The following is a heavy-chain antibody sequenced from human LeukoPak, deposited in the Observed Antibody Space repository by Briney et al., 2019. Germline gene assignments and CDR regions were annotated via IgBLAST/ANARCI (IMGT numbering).Heavy chain of an antibody. Sequence: GASVKVSCKASGYTFTGYYMHWVRQAPGQGLEWMGWINPNSGGTNYAQKFQGRVTMTRDTSISTAYMELSRLRSDDTAVYYCARGVSSSWYEYYFDYWGQGTLVTVSS. J-gene: IGHJ4*02. V-gene: IGHV1-2*02. D-gene: IGHD6-13*01. CDR1: GYTFTGYY. CDR3: ARGVSSSWYEYYFDY. CDR2: INPNSGGT.